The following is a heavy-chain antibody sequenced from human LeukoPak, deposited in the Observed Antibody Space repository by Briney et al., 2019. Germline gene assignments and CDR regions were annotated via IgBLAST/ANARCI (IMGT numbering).Heavy chain of an antibody. CDR1: GGSISSGGYY. V-gene: IGHV4-31*03. Sequence: PSQTLSLTCTVSGGSISSGGYYWSWIRQHPGKGLEWIGYIYYSGSTYYNPSLKSRVTISVDTSKNQFSLKLSSVTAADTAVYYCARVNYDYVWGSYRRDAFDIWGQGTMVIVSS. J-gene: IGHJ3*02. D-gene: IGHD3-16*02. CDR2: IYYSGST. CDR3: ARVNYDYVWGSYRRDAFDI.